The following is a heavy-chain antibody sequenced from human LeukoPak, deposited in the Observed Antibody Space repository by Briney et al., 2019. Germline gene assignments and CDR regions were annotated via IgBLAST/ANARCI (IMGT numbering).Heavy chain of an antibody. D-gene: IGHD3-22*01. CDR1: GGSISSYY. Sequence: PSETLSLTCTVSGGSISSYYWSWIRQPPGKGLEWIGYIYYSGSTNYNPSLKSRVTISVDTSKNQFSLKLSSMTAADTAVYYCARDTYYYDSSALDYWGQGTLVTVSS. CDR3: ARDTYYYDSSALDY. J-gene: IGHJ4*02. V-gene: IGHV4-59*12. CDR2: IYYSGST.